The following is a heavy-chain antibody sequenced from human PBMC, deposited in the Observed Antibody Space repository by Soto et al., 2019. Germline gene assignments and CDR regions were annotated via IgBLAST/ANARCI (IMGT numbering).Heavy chain of an antibody. J-gene: IGHJ4*02. V-gene: IGHV2-5*02. CDR1: GFSLSTNGVG. CDR2: IYWDGDK. CDR3: ARRRDGTYALDY. Sequence: QITLKESGPTLVTPTQTLTLTCTFSGFSLSTNGVGVGWIRQPPGKALEWLALIYWDGDKRYSPSLRSRLTLTQDTPKNQVVLTMPNMDPVDTATYYCARRRDGTYALDYWGQGTLVTVAS. D-gene: IGHD1-26*01.